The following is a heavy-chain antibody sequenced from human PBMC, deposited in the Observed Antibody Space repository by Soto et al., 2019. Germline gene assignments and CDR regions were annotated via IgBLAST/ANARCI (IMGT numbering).Heavy chain of an antibody. Sequence: SVKVSCKASGGTFSSYAISWVRQAPGQGLEWMGGIIPIFGTANYAQKFQGRVTITADESTSTAYMELSSLRSEDTAVYYCAMAAPGARSLDPWGQGTLVTVSS. CDR3: AMAAPGARSLDP. CDR2: IIPIFGTA. CDR1: GGTFSSYA. V-gene: IGHV1-69*13. D-gene: IGHD6-13*01. J-gene: IGHJ5*02.